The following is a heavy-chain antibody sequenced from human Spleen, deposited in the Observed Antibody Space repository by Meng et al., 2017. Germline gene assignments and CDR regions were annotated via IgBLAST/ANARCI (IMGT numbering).Heavy chain of an antibody. CDR2: ISSSSSYI. Sequence: GESLKISCAASGFTFSSYCMSWVRQAPGKGLEWVSSISSSSSYIYYADSVKGRFTISRDNAKNSLYLQMNSLRAEDTAVYYCARDIDTLEAEGGVYYYYGMDVWGQGTTVTVSS. J-gene: IGHJ6*02. V-gene: IGHV3-21*01. D-gene: IGHD6-13*01. CDR3: ARDIDTLEAEGGVYYYYGMDV. CDR1: GFTFSSYC.